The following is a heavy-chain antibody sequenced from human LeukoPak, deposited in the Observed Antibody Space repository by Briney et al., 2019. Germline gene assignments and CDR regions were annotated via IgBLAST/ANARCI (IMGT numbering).Heavy chain of an antibody. J-gene: IGHJ4*02. CDR3: ARGVVAATGYDY. CDR1: GASISTNY. Sequence: SETLSLTCTVSGASISTNYWSWIRQPPEEGLEWIGYVYYSGNTNYNPSLKSRVTISVDTLKNQFSLKMSSVTAADTATYYCARGVVAATGYDYWGQGTLVTVSS. V-gene: IGHV4-59*01. CDR2: VYYSGNT. D-gene: IGHD2-15*01.